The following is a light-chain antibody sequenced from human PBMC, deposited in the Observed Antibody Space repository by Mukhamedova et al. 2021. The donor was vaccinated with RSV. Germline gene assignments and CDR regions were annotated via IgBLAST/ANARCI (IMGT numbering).Light chain of an antibody. CDR1: QSVSSN. CDR3: QQYHNWPPWT. J-gene: IGKJ1*01. Sequence: LSCRASQSVSSNLAWDQQKPGQATRLRIYEESSRARGIPERFSGSGSGTEFSSTISSRQSEDWAVYDWQQYHNWPPWTFGAGTKV. CDR2: EES. V-gene: IGKV3-15*01.